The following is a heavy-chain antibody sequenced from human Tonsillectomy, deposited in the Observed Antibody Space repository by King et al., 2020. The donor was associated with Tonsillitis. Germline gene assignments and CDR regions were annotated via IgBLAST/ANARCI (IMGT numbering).Heavy chain of an antibody. V-gene: IGHV4-4*02. Sequence: QLQESGPGLVKPSGTLSLTCAVSGGSISSSNWWTWVRQPPGKWLEWIGEIYHSGSTNYNPSLKSRVTISVDKSKNLFSLKLSSVTAADTAVYYCASLTRITFGGVIPFDIWGQGTMVTVSS. CDR3: ASLTRITFGGVIPFDI. CDR1: GGSISSSNW. J-gene: IGHJ3*02. D-gene: IGHD3-16*02. CDR2: IYHSGST.